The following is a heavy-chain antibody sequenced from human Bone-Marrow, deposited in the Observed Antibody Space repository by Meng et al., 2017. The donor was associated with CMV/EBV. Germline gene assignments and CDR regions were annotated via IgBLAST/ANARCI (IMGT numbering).Heavy chain of an antibody. CDR2: IYSGGST. CDR3: ARGLSIGIFGVVSPYDY. V-gene: IGHV3-66*02. Sequence: GESLKISCAASGFTFSSYSMNWVRQAPGKGLEWVSVIYSGGSTYYADSVKGRFTISRDNSKNTLYLQMNSLRAEDTAVYYCARGLSIGIFGVVSPYDYWGQGTLVTVSS. D-gene: IGHD3-3*01. J-gene: IGHJ4*02. CDR1: GFTFSSYS.